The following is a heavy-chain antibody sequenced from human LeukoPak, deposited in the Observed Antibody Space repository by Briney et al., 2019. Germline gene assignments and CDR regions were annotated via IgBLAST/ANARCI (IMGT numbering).Heavy chain of an antibody. Sequence: PSETLSLTCTLSGASISSGSYYWSWIPQPAGKGLEWIGRIYTSGSTNYNPSLKSRVTISVDTSKNQFSLKLSSVTAADTAVYYCARDREWEERLGWYWFDPWGQGTLVTVSS. V-gene: IGHV4-61*02. J-gene: IGHJ5*02. CDR3: ARDREWEERLGWYWFDP. CDR1: GASISSGSYY. CDR2: IYTSGST. D-gene: IGHD6-19*01.